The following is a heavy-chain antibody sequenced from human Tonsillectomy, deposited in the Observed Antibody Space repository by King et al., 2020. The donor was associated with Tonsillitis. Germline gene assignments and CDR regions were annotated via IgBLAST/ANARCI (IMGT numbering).Heavy chain of an antibody. J-gene: IGHJ1*01. D-gene: IGHD6-19*01. CDR3: ASAVAVAGQIEYFQH. CDR1: GYTFTGYY. CDR2: INPNSGGT. Sequence: VQLVESGAEVKKPGASVKVSCKASGYTFTGYYMHWVRQAPGQGLEWMGWINPNSGGTNYAQKFQGRVTMTRDTSISTAYMELSRLRSDDTAVYYCASAVAVAGQIEYFQHWGQGSLVTVSS. V-gene: IGHV1-2*02.